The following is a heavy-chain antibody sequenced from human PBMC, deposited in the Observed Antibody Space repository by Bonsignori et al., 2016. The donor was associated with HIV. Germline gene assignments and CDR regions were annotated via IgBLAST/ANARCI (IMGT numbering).Heavy chain of an antibody. CDR3: ARGYYGSGRSNWFDP. V-gene: IGHV1-8*01. J-gene: IGHJ5*02. Sequence: WVRQAPGQGLEWMGWMNPNSGNTGYAQKFQGRVTMTRNTSISTAYTELSSLRSEDTAVYYCARGYYGSGRSNWFDPWGQGTLVTVSS. D-gene: IGHD3-10*01. CDR2: MNPNSGNT.